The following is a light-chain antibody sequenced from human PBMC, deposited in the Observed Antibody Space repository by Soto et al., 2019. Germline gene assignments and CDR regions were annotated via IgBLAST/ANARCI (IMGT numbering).Light chain of an antibody. CDR3: QQDITLQHT. CDR2: GIS. V-gene: IGKV3-20*01. J-gene: IGKJ2*01. CDR1: QSVTNNF. Sequence: NVLTQSPGTLSLSPGERATLSCRASQSVTNNFFAWYQQKPGQAPRLLIYGISSRATVIPDRFSGSGSGKDFTLTISRLEPEYFVVYYCQQDITLQHTFGQGTKLEVK.